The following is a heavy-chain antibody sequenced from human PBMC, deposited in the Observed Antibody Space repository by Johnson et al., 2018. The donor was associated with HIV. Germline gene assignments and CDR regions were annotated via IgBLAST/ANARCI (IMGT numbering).Heavy chain of an antibody. CDR2: INWNGGST. J-gene: IGHJ3*02. V-gene: IGHV3-20*04. Sequence: VQLVESGGGVVRPGGSLRLSCAASGFTFDDYGMNWVRQAPGKGLEWVSGINWNGGSTDYADSVKGRFTISRDNAKNSLYLQMNSLRAEDTAFYYCARVLIVVVVGAEIDAFDIWGQGTMVTVSS. D-gene: IGHD2-15*01. CDR3: ARVLIVVVVGAEIDAFDI. CDR1: GFTFDDYG.